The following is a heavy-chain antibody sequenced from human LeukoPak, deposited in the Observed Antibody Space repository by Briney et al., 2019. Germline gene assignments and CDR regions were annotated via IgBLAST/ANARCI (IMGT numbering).Heavy chain of an antibody. CDR3: TTKREVRGVISYYYYMDV. Sequence: PGGSLRLSCAPSLFTLSDYYMSWIREAPGKGLEWVSYIRSSVSIIYYADSVKGRFTISRDNAKNSLYLQMNSLKTEDTAVYYCTTKREVRGVISYYYYMDVCGKGTTVTISS. V-gene: IGHV3-11*01. CDR2: IRSSVSII. J-gene: IGHJ6*03. CDR1: LFTLSDYY. D-gene: IGHD3-10*01.